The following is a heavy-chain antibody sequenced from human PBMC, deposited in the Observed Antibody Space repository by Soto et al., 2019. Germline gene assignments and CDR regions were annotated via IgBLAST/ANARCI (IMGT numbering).Heavy chain of an antibody. D-gene: IGHD3-22*01. CDR2: ISYDGSNK. Sequence: QVQLVESGGGVVQPGRSLRLSCAASGFTFSSYAMHWVRQAPGKGLEWVAVISYDGSNKYYADSVKGRFTISRDNSKNTRYLQMNSLRAEDTAVYYCARAMREIVVVITSPFDYWGQGTLVTVSS. CDR3: ARAMREIVVVITSPFDY. V-gene: IGHV3-30-3*01. CDR1: GFTFSSYA. J-gene: IGHJ4*02.